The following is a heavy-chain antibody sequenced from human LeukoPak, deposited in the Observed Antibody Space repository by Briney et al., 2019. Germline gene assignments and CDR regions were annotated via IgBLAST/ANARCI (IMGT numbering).Heavy chain of an antibody. Sequence: GGSLRLSCAPSGLTFTSDAMSWGRQAPGEGLEWVSAISGSGGSTNYADSVKGRFTISTDNSEKTLYLQMNSLSAEDTAVYYCAKVEGGCSSGWLVDRVNYPVDYWGQGTLVTVSS. J-gene: IGHJ4*02. V-gene: IGHV3-23*01. CDR1: GLTFTSDA. D-gene: IGHD6-19*01. CDR3: AKVEGGCSSGWLVDRVNYPVDY. CDR2: ISGSGGST.